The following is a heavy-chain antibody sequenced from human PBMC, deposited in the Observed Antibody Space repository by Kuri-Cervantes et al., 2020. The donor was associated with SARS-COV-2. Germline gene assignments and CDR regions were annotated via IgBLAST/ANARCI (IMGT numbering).Heavy chain of an antibody. J-gene: IGHJ4*02. CDR1: GYTFTGYY. V-gene: IGHV1-2*04. CDR2: INPNSGGT. D-gene: IGHD4-23*01. Sequence: ASVKVSCKASGYTFTGYYMHWVRQAPGQGLEWMGWINPNSGGTNYAQKFQGWVTMTRDTSISTAYMELRSLRSDDTAVYFCARDWTLTGGRRGSDYWGQGTLVTVSS. CDR3: ARDWTLTGGRRGSDY.